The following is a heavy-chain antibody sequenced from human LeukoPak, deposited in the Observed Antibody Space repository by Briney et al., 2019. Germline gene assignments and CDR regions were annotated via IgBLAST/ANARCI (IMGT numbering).Heavy chain of an antibody. V-gene: IGHV4-39*07. J-gene: IGHJ4*02. CDR2: IYYSGST. D-gene: IGHD5-12*01. Sequence: SETLSLTCTVSGGSISSSSYYWGWIRQPPGKGLEWIGSIYYSGSTNYNPSLKSRVTISVDTSKNQFSLKLSSVTAADTAVYYCARGLATSTLVFDYWGQGTLVTVSS. CDR3: ARGLATSTLVFDY. CDR1: GGSISSSSYY.